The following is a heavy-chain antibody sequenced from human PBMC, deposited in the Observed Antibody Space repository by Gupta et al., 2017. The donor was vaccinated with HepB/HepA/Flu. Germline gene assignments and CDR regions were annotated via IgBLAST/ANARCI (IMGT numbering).Heavy chain of an antibody. CDR3: ASHNFGGYYYKGAIDY. CDR2: IKQDGSEK. D-gene: IGHD3-22*01. CDR1: GFTFSSYW. J-gene: IGHJ4*02. Sequence: EVQLVESGGGLVQPGGSLRLSCAASGFTFSSYWMSWVRQAPGKGLEWVANIKQDGSEKYYVDSVKGRFTISRDNAKNSLYLQMNSLRAEDTAVYYCASHNFGGYYYKGAIDYWGQGTLVTVSS. V-gene: IGHV3-7*01.